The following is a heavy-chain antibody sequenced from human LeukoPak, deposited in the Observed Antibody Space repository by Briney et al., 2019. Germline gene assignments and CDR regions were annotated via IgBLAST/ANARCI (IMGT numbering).Heavy chain of an antibody. CDR2: INAGNGNT. V-gene: IGHV1-3*01. CDR1: GYTFTSYA. Sequence: ASVKVSCKASGYTFTSYAMHWLRQAPGQRLEWMGWINAGNGNTKYSQKFQGRVTITRDTSASTAYMELSSLRSEDTAVYYCARDRRGGHNWFDPWGQGTLVTVSS. D-gene: IGHD3-16*01. J-gene: IGHJ5*02. CDR3: ARDRRGGHNWFDP.